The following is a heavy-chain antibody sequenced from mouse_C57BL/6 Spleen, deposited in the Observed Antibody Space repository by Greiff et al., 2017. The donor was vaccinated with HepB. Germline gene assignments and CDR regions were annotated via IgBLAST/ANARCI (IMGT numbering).Heavy chain of an antibody. Sequence: VQLQQPGAELVKPGASVKLSCKASGYTFTSYWMHWVKQRPGRGLEWIGMIHPNSGSTNYNEKFKSKATLTVDKSSSTAYMQLSSLTSEASAVYYCARSEGITPVRFAYWGQGTLVTVSA. J-gene: IGHJ3*01. CDR1: GYTFTSYW. CDR2: IHPNSGST. CDR3: ARSEGITPVRFAY. V-gene: IGHV1-64*01. D-gene: IGHD1-1*01.